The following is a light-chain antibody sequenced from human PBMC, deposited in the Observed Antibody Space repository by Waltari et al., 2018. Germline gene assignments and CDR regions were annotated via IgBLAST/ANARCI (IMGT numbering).Light chain of an antibody. CDR3: QHYVRLPVS. CDR2: GAS. J-gene: IGKJ1*01. CDR1: QSVSRS. Sequence: EIVLTQSPGTLSLSPGERATLSCRASQSVSRSLAWYQQKLGQAPRLLIYGASSRATGVPDRFSGSGSGTDFSLTISRLEPEDFAVYYCQHYVRLPVSFGQGTKVEIK. V-gene: IGKV3-20*01.